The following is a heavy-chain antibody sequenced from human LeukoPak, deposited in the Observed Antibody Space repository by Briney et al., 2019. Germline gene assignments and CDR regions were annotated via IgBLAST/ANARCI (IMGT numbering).Heavy chain of an antibody. CDR1: GFTFSNAW. V-gene: IGHV3-15*01. CDR2: IKSKTDGGTT. J-gene: IGHJ3*02. Sequence: GGSLRLSCAASGFTFSNAWMSWVRQAPRKGLEWVGRIKSKTDGGTTDYAAPVKGRFTISRDDSKNTLYLQMNSLKTEDTAVYYCTTGICSTSCYDAFDIWGQGTMVTVSS. CDR3: TTGICSTSCYDAFDI. D-gene: IGHD2-2*01.